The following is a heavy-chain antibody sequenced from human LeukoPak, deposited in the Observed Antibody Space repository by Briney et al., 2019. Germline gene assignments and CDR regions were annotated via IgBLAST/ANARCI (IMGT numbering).Heavy chain of an antibody. V-gene: IGHV3-48*03. CDR3: ASLDDSSSRG. Sequence: GGSLRLSCAASGFTFSNYEMNWVRQAPGKGLEWVSYISSSGSAIYYADSVKGRFTISRDNAKNSLYLQMNSLRAEDTAVYYCASLDDSSSRGWGQGTLVTVSS. CDR1: GFTFSNYE. D-gene: IGHD6-13*01. CDR2: ISSSGSAI. J-gene: IGHJ4*02.